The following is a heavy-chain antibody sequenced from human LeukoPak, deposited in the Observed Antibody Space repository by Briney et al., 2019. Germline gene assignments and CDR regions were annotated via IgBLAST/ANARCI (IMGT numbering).Heavy chain of an antibody. J-gene: IGHJ4*02. CDR3: TRGSYGDYEY. V-gene: IGHV3-21*01. CDR2: IDPSSTYI. Sequence: GGSLRLSCAASGFTFSTYSMNWVRQAPGKGLEWVSSIDPSSTYIYYADSVKGRFTISRDNAQNSLYLQMNSLRAEDTAVYYCTRGSYGDYEYWGQGTLVTVSS. CDR1: GFTFSTYS. D-gene: IGHD4-17*01.